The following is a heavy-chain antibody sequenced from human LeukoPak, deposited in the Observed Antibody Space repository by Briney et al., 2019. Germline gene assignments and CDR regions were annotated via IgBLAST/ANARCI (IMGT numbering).Heavy chain of an antibody. J-gene: IGHJ4*02. CDR2: ISSSSSYI. CDR1: GFTFSSYS. Sequence: GGSLRLSCAASGFTFSSYSMNWVRQAPGKGLEWVSSISSSSSYIYYADSVKGRFTISRDNAKNSLYLQMNSLRAEDTAVYYCARVGYGSGSRAGYFDYWGQGTLVTVSS. V-gene: IGHV3-21*01. D-gene: IGHD3-10*01. CDR3: ARVGYGSGSRAGYFDY.